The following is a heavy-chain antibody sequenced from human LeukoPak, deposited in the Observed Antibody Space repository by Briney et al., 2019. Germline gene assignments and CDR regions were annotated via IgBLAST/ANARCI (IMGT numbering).Heavy chain of an antibody. CDR3: AKDASLPFITIVGEWYFDL. D-gene: IGHD3-3*01. V-gene: IGHV3-9*03. CDR2: ISWNSGSI. J-gene: IGHJ2*01. Sequence: PGGSLRLSCAASGFTFDDYAMHWVRQAPGKGLEWVSGISWNSGSIGYADSVKGRFTIPRDNAKNSLYLQMNGLRAEDMALYYCAKDASLPFITIVGEWYFDLWGRGTLVTVSS. CDR1: GFTFDDYA.